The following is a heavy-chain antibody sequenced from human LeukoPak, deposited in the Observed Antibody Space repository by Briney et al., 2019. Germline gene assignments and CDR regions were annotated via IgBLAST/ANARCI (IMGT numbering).Heavy chain of an antibody. V-gene: IGHV3-48*04. CDR3: ASNNYDILTSYHIRPFDY. CDR1: GFNFSIYS. D-gene: IGHD3-9*01. CDR2: ITRSSTTI. J-gene: IGHJ4*02. Sequence: GGSLRLSCAASGFNFSIYSMNWVRQAPGKGLEWVSYITRSSTTIYYADSVKGRFTISRDNAKNSLYLQMNSLRAEDTAVYYCASNNYDILTSYHIRPFDYWGQGTLVTVSS.